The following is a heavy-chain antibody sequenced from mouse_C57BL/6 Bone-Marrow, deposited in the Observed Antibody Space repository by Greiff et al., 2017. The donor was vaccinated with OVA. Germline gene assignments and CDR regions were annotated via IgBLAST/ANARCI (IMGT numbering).Heavy chain of an antibody. D-gene: IGHD1-1*01. V-gene: IGHV1-22*01. CDR1: GYTFTDYN. J-gene: IGHJ4*01. CDR3: ARFYGIPMDY. Sequence: EVKLVESGPELVKPGASVKMSCKASGYTFTDYNMHWVKQSHGKSLEWIGYINPNNGGTSYNQKFKGKATLTVNKSSSTAYMELRSLTSEDSAVYYCARFYGIPMDYWGQGTSVTVSS. CDR2: INPNNGGT.